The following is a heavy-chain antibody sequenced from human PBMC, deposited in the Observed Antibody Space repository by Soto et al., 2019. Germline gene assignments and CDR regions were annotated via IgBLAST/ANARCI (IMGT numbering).Heavy chain of an antibody. CDR1: GGSISSSSYY. Sequence: SETLSLTCTVSGGSISSSSYYWGWIRQPPGKGLEWIGNIFYSGGTNYNPSLKSRVTISVDTSKNQFSLNLRSVTAADTAVYYCARRHAPRYTTGNNHFDFWGQGSLVTVSS. CDR2: IFYSGGT. CDR3: ARRHAPRYTTGNNHFDF. J-gene: IGHJ4*02. D-gene: IGHD1-1*01. V-gene: IGHV4-39*01.